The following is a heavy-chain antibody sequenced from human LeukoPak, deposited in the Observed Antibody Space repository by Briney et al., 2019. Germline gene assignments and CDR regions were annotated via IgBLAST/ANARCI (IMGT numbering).Heavy chain of an antibody. Sequence: SETLPLTCAVSGYSISSGYYWGWIRQPPGKGLEWIGSIYHSGSTYYNPSLKSRVTISVDTSKNQFSLKLSSVTAADTAVYYCASPRGYYDSSGYLSNWFDPWGQGTLVTVSS. CDR2: IYHSGST. CDR3: ASPRGYYDSSGYLSNWFDP. D-gene: IGHD3-22*01. CDR1: GYSISSGYY. V-gene: IGHV4-38-2*01. J-gene: IGHJ5*02.